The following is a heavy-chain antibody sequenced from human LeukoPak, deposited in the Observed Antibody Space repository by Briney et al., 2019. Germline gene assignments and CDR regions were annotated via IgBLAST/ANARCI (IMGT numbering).Heavy chain of an antibody. D-gene: IGHD6-19*01. V-gene: IGHV4-61*01. CDR1: GASIRTTSYY. Sequence: SETLSLTCTVSGASIRTTSYYWGWVRQPPGKGLEWIGYIYYSGSTNYNPSLKSRVTISVDTSKNQFSLKLSSVTAADTAVYYCAREYSSGWYGYYYYMDVWGKGTTVTVSS. CDR2: IYYSGST. J-gene: IGHJ6*03. CDR3: AREYSSGWYGYYYYMDV.